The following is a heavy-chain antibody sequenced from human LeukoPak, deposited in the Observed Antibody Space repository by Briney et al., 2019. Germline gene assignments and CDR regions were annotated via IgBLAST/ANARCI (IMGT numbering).Heavy chain of an antibody. CDR3: ARGPRIAAAGQNYYYYGMDV. CDR1: GGSFSGYY. CDR2: INHSGST. V-gene: IGHV4-34*01. J-gene: IGHJ6*02. D-gene: IGHD6-13*01. Sequence: SETLSLTCAVYGGSFSGYYWSWIHQPPGKGLEWIGEINHSGSTNYNPSLKSRVTISVDTSKNQFSLKLSSVTAADTAVYYCARGPRIAAAGQNYYYYGMDVWGQGTTVTVSS.